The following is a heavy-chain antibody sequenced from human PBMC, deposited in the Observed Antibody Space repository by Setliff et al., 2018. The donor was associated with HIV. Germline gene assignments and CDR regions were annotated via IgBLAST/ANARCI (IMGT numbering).Heavy chain of an antibody. CDR2: IYYSGST. CDR1: GGSISGSSYY. J-gene: IGHJ3*02. Sequence: PSETLSLTCTVSGGSISGSSYYWVWIRQPPGKGLEWIGSIYYSGSTYYNPSLKSRVTISVDTSKNQFSLKLTSVIAADTAIYYCARGYAFDIWGQGTMVTVSS. V-gene: IGHV4-39*01. CDR3: ARGYAFDI.